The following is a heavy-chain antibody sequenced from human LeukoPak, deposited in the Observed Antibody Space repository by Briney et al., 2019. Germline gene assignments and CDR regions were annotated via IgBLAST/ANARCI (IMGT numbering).Heavy chain of an antibody. CDR3: AMRITIFGVSRADWFDP. Sequence: QPGESLRLSCAASGFTFSSYMMTWVRQAPGKGLEWVAFIRYDGSNKYYADSVKGRFTISRDNSKNTLYLQMNSLRAEDTAVYYCAMRITIFGVSRADWFDPWGQGTLVTVSS. CDR1: GFTFSSYM. J-gene: IGHJ5*02. CDR2: IRYDGSNK. V-gene: IGHV3-30*02. D-gene: IGHD3-3*01.